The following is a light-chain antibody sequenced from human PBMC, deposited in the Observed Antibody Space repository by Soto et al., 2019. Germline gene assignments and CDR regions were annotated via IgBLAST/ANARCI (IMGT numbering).Light chain of an antibody. CDR3: QQRSNWPPIT. J-gene: IGKJ5*01. Sequence: EIVLTKNPATLSLSPGERATLSCRASQSVSSNLAWYQQKPGQPPRLLLYAASNRATGIPARFSGSGSGTDFTLTISRLEPEEFAVYYCQQRSNWPPITFGQGTRLEV. CDR1: QSVSSN. V-gene: IGKV3-11*01. CDR2: AAS.